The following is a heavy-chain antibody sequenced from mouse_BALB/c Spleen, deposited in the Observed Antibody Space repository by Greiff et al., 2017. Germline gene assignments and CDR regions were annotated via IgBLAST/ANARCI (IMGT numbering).Heavy chain of an antibody. J-gene: IGHJ2*01. CDR3: AKLVYYGSPFDY. Sequence: LSISKDNSKSQVFLKLNSLQTDDTATYYCAKLVYYGSPFDYWGQGTTLTVSS. D-gene: IGHD1-1*01. V-gene: IGHV2-3*01.